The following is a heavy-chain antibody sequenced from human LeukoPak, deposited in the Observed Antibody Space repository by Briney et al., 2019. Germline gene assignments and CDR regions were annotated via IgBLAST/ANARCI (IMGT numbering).Heavy chain of an antibody. CDR1: GLSFSSYW. CDR2: IQYDGTHK. Sequence: GSLRLSCVASGLSFSSYWMAWVRQAPGKGLEWVANIQYDGTHKFYAESVKGRFTISRDNAKNSLFLEMNSLRADDTAVYFCASSHYSSGNDWGQGTLVTVSS. V-gene: IGHV3-7*01. J-gene: IGHJ4*02. CDR3: ASSHYSSGND. D-gene: IGHD3-22*01.